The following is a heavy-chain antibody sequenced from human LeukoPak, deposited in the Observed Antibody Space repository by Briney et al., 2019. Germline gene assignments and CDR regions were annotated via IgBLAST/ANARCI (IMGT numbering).Heavy chain of an antibody. D-gene: IGHD3-10*01. CDR2: ISGSGGST. V-gene: IGHV3-23*01. J-gene: IGHJ4*02. Sequence: GGSLRLSCAASGFTFDDYAMSWVRQAPGKGLEWVSAISGSGGSTYYADSVKGRFTISRDNSKNTLYLQMNSLRAEDTAVYYCAKSKGKWFGEPFDYWGQGTLVTVSS. CDR1: GFTFDDYA. CDR3: AKSKGKWFGEPFDY.